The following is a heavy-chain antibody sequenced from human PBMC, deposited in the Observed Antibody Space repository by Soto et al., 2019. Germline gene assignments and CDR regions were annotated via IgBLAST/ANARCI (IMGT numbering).Heavy chain of an antibody. V-gene: IGHV1-3*01. CDR1: GYTFTSYA. CDR3: TREGSAPYYYYGMDA. CDR2: INAGNGNT. J-gene: IGHJ6*02. Sequence: ASVKVSCKASGYTFTSYAMNWVRQAPGQRLEWMGWINAGNGNTKYSQKFQGRVTITRDTSASTAYMELSSLRSDDTAVYYCTREGSAPYYYYGMDAWGQGTTVTGLL. D-gene: IGHD3-10*01.